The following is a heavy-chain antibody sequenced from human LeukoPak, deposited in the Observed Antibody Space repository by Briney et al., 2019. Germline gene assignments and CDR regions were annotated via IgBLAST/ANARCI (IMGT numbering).Heavy chain of an antibody. CDR2: ISGSGGTT. CDR1: GFTFSSYA. Sequence: GGSLRLSCAASGFTFSSYAMSWVRQAPGKGLEWVSAISGSGGTTHYADSVKGRFTISRDRSKNTLYLQMHSLRAEDTAVYYCAKDPIFSGSYGVFDSWGQGTLVTVSS. D-gene: IGHD1-26*01. CDR3: AKDPIFSGSYGVFDS. V-gene: IGHV3-23*01. J-gene: IGHJ4*02.